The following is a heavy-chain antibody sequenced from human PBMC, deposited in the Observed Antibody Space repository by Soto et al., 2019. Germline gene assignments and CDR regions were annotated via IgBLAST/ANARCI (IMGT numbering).Heavy chain of an antibody. CDR2: MFYGVST. CDR3: ARRPSRHLVDY. J-gene: IGHJ4*02. CDR1: GSSINSSGYY. Sequence: SETLSLTCTVSGSSINSSGYYWGWIRQPPGKGLEWIGSMFYGVSTYYNPSLKSRVTVSVDTSKNQFSLNLRSVTAADTAVYYCARRPSRHLVDYWGRGTLVTGSA. D-gene: IGHD3-3*02. V-gene: IGHV4-39*01.